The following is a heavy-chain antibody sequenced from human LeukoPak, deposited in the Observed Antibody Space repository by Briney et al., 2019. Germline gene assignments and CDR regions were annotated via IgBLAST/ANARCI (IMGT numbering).Heavy chain of an antibody. V-gene: IGHV4-34*01. CDR1: GGSFSGYY. Sequence: PSETLSLTCAVYGGSFSGYYWSWIRQPPGKGLEWIGEINHSGSTNYNPSLKSRVTISVDTSKNQFSLKLSSVTAADTAVYYCAREVKLAARHPSFFDYWGQGTLVTVSS. D-gene: IGHD6-6*01. J-gene: IGHJ4*02. CDR2: INHSGST. CDR3: AREVKLAARHPSFFDY.